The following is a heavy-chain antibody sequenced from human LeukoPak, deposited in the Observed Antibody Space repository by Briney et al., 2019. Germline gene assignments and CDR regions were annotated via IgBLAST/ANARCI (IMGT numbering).Heavy chain of an antibody. J-gene: IGHJ3*02. V-gene: IGHV3-33*01. D-gene: IGHD3-10*01. CDR3: ARDRGPKDMVRGVLTDAFDI. CDR2: IWYDGSNK. CDR1: GFTFSSDG. Sequence: GGSLRLSCGASGFTFSSDGMHWVRQAPGKGLEWVAVIWYDGSNKYYADSVKGRFTISRDNSKNTLYLQMNSLRAEDTAVYYCARDRGPKDMVRGVLTDAFDIWGQGTMVTVSS.